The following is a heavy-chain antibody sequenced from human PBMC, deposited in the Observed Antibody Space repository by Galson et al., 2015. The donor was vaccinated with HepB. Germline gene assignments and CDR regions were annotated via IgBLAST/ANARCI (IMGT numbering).Heavy chain of an antibody. Sequence: SVKVSCKASGGTFSTFAINWVRQAPGQGLDWMGGIIPIFGTANYAQKFQGRVTITADESTSTAYMERSSLRSEDTAVYYCASYSNYEAPAVAWVYWGQGTLVTVSS. J-gene: IGHJ4*02. CDR2: IIPIFGTA. CDR1: GGTFSTFA. CDR3: ASYSNYEAPAVAWVY. D-gene: IGHD4-11*01. V-gene: IGHV1-69*13.